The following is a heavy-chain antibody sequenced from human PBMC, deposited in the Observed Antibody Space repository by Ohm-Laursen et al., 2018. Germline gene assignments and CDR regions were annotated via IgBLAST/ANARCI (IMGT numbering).Heavy chain of an antibody. Sequence: GSLRLSCAASGFTVSSNYMSWVRQAPGKGLEWVSVIYSGGSTYYADSVKGRFTISRDNSKNTLYLQMNSLRAEDTAVYYCARVWFPERFDPWGQGTLVTVSS. CDR2: IYSGGST. CDR3: ARVWFPERFDP. CDR1: GFTVSSNY. V-gene: IGHV3-66*01. D-gene: IGHD2-21*01. J-gene: IGHJ5*02.